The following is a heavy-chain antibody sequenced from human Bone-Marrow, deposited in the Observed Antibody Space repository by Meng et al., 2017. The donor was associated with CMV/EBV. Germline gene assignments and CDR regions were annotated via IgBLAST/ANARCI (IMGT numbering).Heavy chain of an antibody. Sequence: GGSLRLSCAASGFTFSSYAMHWVRQAPGKGLEWVAVIWFDGTNRYYADSVKGRFTISRDNSNNILYLQMNSLRAEDTAVYFCATHGSLITVTNMGYDHWGQGTLVTVSS. D-gene: IGHD4-11*01. CDR1: GFTFSSYA. J-gene: IGHJ5*02. V-gene: IGHV3-33*03. CDR2: IWFDGTNR. CDR3: ATHGSLITVTNMGYDH.